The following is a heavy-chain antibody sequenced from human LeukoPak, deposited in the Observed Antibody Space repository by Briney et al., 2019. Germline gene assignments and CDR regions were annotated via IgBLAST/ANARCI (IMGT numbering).Heavy chain of an antibody. V-gene: IGHV3-23*01. Sequence: GGSLRLSCAASGFTFSTYAMSWVRRAPGKGLEWVSAISGSGGSTHHADSVKGRFTISRDNSKNTLYLQMNSLRDEDTAVYYCAKVYSSSWPLPLDYWGQGTLITVSS. CDR3: AKVYSSSWPLPLDY. CDR1: GFTFSTYA. D-gene: IGHD6-13*01. CDR2: ISGSGGST. J-gene: IGHJ4*02.